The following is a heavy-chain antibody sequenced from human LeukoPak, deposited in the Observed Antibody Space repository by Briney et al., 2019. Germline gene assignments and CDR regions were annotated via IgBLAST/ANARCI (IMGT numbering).Heavy chain of an antibody. CDR1: GGTFSSYA. CDR3: ARAIRYSSGWYIFDY. V-gene: IGHV1-69*05. J-gene: IGHJ4*02. D-gene: IGHD6-19*01. CDR2: IIPIFGTA. Sequence: GASVKVSCKASGGTFSSYAISWVRQAPGQGLEWMGGIIPIFGTANYAQKFQGRVTITTDESTSTAYMELSSLRSEDTAVYYCARAIRYSSGWYIFDYWGQGTLVTVSS.